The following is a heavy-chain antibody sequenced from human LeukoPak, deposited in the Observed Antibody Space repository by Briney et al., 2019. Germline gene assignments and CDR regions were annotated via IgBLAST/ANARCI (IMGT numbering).Heavy chain of an antibody. CDR3: ARQFRDSSGYYSYYFDY. CDR1: GYSFTTYW. J-gene: IGHJ4*02. CDR2: IYPGDSDT. Sequence: GESLKISCKRAGYSFTTYWIGWVRQMPGRGLEWMGIIYPGDSDTRYSPSFQGQVTISADKSISTAYLQWSSLKASDTAMYYCARQFRDSSGYYSYYFDYWGQGTLVTVSS. V-gene: IGHV5-51*01. D-gene: IGHD3-22*01.